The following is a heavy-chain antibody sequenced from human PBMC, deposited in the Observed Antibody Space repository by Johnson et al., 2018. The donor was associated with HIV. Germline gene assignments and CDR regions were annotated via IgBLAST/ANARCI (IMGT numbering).Heavy chain of an antibody. CDR3: ARVGHELVPVPRGAFDI. CDR2: ISYDGSNK. J-gene: IGHJ3*02. Sequence: QVQLVESGGSVVQPGRSLRLSCAASGFTFSGYAINWVRQAPGKGLEWVAVISYDGSNKYYADSVKGRFTISRDNSKTTLYLQMNSLRAEDTAVYYCARVGHELVPVPRGAFDIWGQGTMVTVCS. V-gene: IGHV3-30-3*01. D-gene: IGHD6-6*01. CDR1: GFTFSGYA.